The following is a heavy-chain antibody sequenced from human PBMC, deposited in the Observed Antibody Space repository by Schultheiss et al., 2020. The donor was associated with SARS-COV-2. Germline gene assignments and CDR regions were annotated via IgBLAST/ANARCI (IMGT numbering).Heavy chain of an antibody. V-gene: IGHV3-23*01. CDR2: ISGSGGST. Sequence: GGSLRLSCAASGFTFSSYAMSWVRQAPGKGLEWVSAISGSGGSTYYADSVKGRFTISRDNSKNTLYLQMNSLRAEDTAVYYCAKGDGGYSYGFEFDYWGQGTLVTVSS. CDR3: AKGDGGYSYGFEFDY. D-gene: IGHD5-18*01. J-gene: IGHJ4*02. CDR1: GFTFSSYA.